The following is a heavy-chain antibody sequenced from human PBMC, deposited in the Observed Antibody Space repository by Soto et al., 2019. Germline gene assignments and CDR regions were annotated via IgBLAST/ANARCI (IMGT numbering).Heavy chain of an antibody. CDR3: ARGLGVSYDFWSGYHPVDY. J-gene: IGHJ4*02. Sequence: SETLSLTCTVSGGSISSGDYYWSWIRQPPGKGLEWIGYIYYSGSTYYNPSLKSRVTISVDTSKNQFSLKLSSVTAADTAVYYCARGLGVSYDFWSGYHPVDYWGQGTLVTVSS. V-gene: IGHV4-30-4*01. CDR1: GGSISSGDYY. CDR2: IYYSGST. D-gene: IGHD3-3*01.